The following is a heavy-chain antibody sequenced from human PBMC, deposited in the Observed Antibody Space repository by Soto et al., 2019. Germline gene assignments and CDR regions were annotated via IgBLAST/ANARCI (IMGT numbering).Heavy chain of an antibody. Sequence: LRLSCTASGFTFGDYAMSWVRQAPGKGLEWVGFIRSKAYGGTTEYAASVKGRFTISRDDSKSIAYLQMNSLKTEDTAVYYCTRAYYYDSSGIGRIFDYWGQGTLVTVSS. CDR3: TRAYYYDSSGIGRIFDY. CDR1: GFTFGDYA. CDR2: IRSKAYGGTT. J-gene: IGHJ4*02. V-gene: IGHV3-49*04. D-gene: IGHD3-22*01.